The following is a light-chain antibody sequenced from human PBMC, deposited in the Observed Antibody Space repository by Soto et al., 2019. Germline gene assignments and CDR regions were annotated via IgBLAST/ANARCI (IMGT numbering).Light chain of an antibody. CDR3: SSYAGSNNFVV. V-gene: IGLV2-8*01. Sequence: QSALTQPPSASGSPGQSVTISCTGTSSDVGGYNYVSWYQQHPGKAPKLMIYEVSNRPSGVPDRFSGSKSGNTASLTVSGRQAEDEADYYCSSYAGSNNFVVFGGGTKLTVL. J-gene: IGLJ2*01. CDR1: SSDVGGYNY. CDR2: EVS.